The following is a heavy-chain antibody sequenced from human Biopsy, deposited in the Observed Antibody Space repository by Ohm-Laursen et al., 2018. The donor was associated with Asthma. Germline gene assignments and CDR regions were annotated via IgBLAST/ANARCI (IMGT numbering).Heavy chain of an antibody. J-gene: IGHJ3*01. D-gene: IGHD3-9*01. CDR2: VNTGNGDT. Sequence: GASVKVSCKASGYNFISFAIHWVRHAPGQRLEWMGWVNTGNGDTKYSQKFQGRVTITRDTSASTAYMELRSLRSEDTATYYCARTYCDFLTGQVKDVFGVWGQGTMVTVSS. CDR3: ARTYCDFLTGQVKDVFGV. CDR1: GYNFISFA. V-gene: IGHV1-3*04.